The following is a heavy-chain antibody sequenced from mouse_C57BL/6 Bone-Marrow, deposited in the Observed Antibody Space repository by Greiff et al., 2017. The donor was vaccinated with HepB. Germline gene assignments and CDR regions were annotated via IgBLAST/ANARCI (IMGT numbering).Heavy chain of an antibody. CDR1: GFTFTDYY. J-gene: IGHJ3*01. CDR2: IRNKANGYTT. D-gene: IGHD2-4*01. V-gene: IGHV7-3*01. Sequence: EVKLVESGGGLVQPGGSLSLSCAASGFTFTDYYMSWVRQPPGKALEWLGFIRNKANGYTTEYSASVKGRFTISRDNSQSILYLQMNALRAEDSATYYWARSGYDYSFAYWGQGTLVTVSA. CDR3: ARSGYDYSFAY.